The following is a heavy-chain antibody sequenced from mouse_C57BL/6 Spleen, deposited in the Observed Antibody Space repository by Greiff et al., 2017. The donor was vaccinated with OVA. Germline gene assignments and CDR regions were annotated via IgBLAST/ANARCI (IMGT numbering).Heavy chain of an antibody. V-gene: IGHV1-69*01. D-gene: IGHD2-10*01. CDR3: ARSGNWSSYSGFAY. Sequence: VQLQQSGAELVMPGASVKLSCKASGYTFTSYWMHWVKQRPGQGLEWIGEIDPSDSYTNYNQKFKGKSTLTVDKSSSTAYMQLSSLTSEDSAVYYCARSGNWSSYSGFAYWGQGTLVTVSA. J-gene: IGHJ3*01. CDR1: GYTFTSYW. CDR2: IDPSDSYT.